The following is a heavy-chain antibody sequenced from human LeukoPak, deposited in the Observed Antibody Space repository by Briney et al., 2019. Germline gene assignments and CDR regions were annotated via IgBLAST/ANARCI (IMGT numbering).Heavy chain of an antibody. CDR3: AKAAQYQPLSILFDY. CDR1: GFTFSSYG. D-gene: IGHD2-2*01. CDR2: ISYDGSNK. J-gene: IGHJ4*02. V-gene: IGHV3-30*18. Sequence: GGSLRLSCAASGFTFSSYGMHWVRQAPGKGLEWVAVISYDGSNKYYADSVKGRFTISRDNSKNTLYLQMNSLRAEDTAVYYCAKAAQYQPLSILFDYWGQGTLVTISS.